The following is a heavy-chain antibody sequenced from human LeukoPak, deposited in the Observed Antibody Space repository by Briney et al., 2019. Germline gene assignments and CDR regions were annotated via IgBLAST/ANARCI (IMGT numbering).Heavy chain of an antibody. J-gene: IGHJ4*02. D-gene: IGHD2-21*02. CDR1: GYTFIRYG. CDR3: ARVALCGGDCYSFDY. Sequence: GASVKVSCKASGYTFIRYGISWVRQAPGQGLEWMGGIIPIFGTANYAQKFQGRVTITADEPTSTAYMELSSLRSEDTAVYYCARVALCGGDCYSFDYWGQGTLVTVSS. V-gene: IGHV1-69*13. CDR2: IIPIFGTA.